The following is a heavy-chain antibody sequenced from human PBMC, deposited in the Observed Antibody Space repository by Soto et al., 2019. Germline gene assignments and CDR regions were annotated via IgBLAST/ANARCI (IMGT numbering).Heavy chain of an antibody. CDR1: GFTFSNAW. V-gene: IGHV3-15*01. CDR3: TTGEYYDILTGYYPNYFDY. Sequence: EVQLVESGGGLVKPGGSLRLSCAASGFTFSNAWMSWVRQAPGKGLEWVGRIKSKTDGGPTDYSAPGKGRYTSSKHDSKNTLDLQMNSLQQEDTPVYYCTTGEYYDILTGYYPNYFDYWGQGTLVTVSS. J-gene: IGHJ4*02. D-gene: IGHD3-9*01. CDR2: IKSKTDGGPT.